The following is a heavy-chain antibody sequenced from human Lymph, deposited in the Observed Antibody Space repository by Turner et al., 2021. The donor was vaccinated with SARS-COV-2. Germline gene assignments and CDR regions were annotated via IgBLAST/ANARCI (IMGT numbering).Heavy chain of an antibody. CDR3: ARVVVLRRAYFDY. V-gene: IGHV4-30-4*01. CDR1: GGSISRGDYY. CDR2: INYSGSA. J-gene: IGHJ4*02. Sequence: QVQLQESGPGLVKPSQTLSLTCTVSGGSISRGDYYWGWIRQPPGKGLEWIGYINYSGSALNNPSLESRVTISVDTSKNQFSLKLSSVTAADTAVYYCARVVVLRRAYFDYWGQGTLVTVSS. D-gene: IGHD2-8*01.